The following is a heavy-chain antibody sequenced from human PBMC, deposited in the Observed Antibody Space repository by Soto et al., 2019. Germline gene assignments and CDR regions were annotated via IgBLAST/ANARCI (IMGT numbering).Heavy chain of an antibody. Sequence: GLDLEWLALIYWDDDKRYSPFLKSRFTITKDTSKNQVVLTMSNMDPVDTARYYCAHIVVAGLGYYFDYWGQGTLVTVSS. J-gene: IGHJ4*02. CDR3: AHIVVAGLGYYFDY. D-gene: IGHD6-19*01. CDR2: IYWDDDK. V-gene: IGHV2-5*02.